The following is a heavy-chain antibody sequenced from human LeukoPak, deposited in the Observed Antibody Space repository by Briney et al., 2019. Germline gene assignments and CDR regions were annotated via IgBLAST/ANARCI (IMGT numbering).Heavy chain of an antibody. J-gene: IGHJ4*02. CDR2: INSDGSST. Sequence: GGSLRLSCAASGFTLSGYWMHWVRQAPGKGLVWASRINSDGSSTTYADSVKGRFTISRDNAKNTLYLQMNSLRAEDTAMYYCARAIGLDFDFWGQGTLVTVSS. V-gene: IGHV3-74*01. CDR3: ARAIGLDFDF. CDR1: GFTLSGYW. D-gene: IGHD2/OR15-2a*01.